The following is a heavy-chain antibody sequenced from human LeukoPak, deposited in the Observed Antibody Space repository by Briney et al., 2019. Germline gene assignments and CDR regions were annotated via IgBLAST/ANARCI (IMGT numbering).Heavy chain of an antibody. CDR1: GYTFTSYG. CDR2: ISAYNGNT. D-gene: IGHD3-10*01. V-gene: IGHV1-18*01. CDR3: ARGITLLLWFGERSVFDY. Sequence: ASVKVSCKASGYTFTSYGISWVRQAPGQGLEWMGWISAYNGNTNYAQKLQGRVTMTTDTSTSTAYMELRSLRSDDTAVYYCARGITLLLWFGERSVFDYWGQGTLVTVSS. J-gene: IGHJ4*02.